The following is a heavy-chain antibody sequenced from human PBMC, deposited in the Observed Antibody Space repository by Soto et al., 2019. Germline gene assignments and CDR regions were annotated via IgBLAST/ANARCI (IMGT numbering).Heavy chain of an antibody. Sequence: SETLSLTCTVSGGSISSYYWSWIRQPPGKGLEWIGYIYYSGSTNYNPSLKSRVTISVDTSKNQFSLKLSSVTAADTAVYYCARKNMVDAFDIWGQGTMVTVSS. CDR1: GGSISSYY. V-gene: IGHV4-59*01. CDR2: IYYSGST. J-gene: IGHJ3*02. D-gene: IGHD3-10*01. CDR3: ARKNMVDAFDI.